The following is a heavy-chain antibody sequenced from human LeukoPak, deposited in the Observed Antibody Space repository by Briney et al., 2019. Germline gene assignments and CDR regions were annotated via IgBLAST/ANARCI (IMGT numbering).Heavy chain of an antibody. CDR2: INPSGGT. J-gene: IGHJ4*02. CDR1: GGSISSYY. CDR3: ARRRSGACDY. D-gene: IGHD7-27*01. V-gene: IGHV4-34*01. Sequence: SETLSLTCTVSGGSISSYYWSWIRQPPGKGLEWIGEINPSGGTNYNPSLKSRVTISVDTSKNQFSLKLSSVTAADTAVYYCARRRSGACDYWGQGTLVTVSS.